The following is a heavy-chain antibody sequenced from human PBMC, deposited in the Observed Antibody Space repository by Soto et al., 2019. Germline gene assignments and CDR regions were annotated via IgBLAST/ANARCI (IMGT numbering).Heavy chain of an antibody. Sequence: QVQLVQSGAEVKKPGSSVKVSCKASGGTFSSYAISWVRQAPGQGLEWMGGIIPIFGTANYGQKFQGRVTITADESTSTAYMELSSRRSEDTAVYYCARDVSEKLTQNAFDIWGQGTMVTVSS. D-gene: IGHD1-26*01. J-gene: IGHJ3*02. V-gene: IGHV1-69*01. CDR2: IIPIFGTA. CDR1: GGTFSSYA. CDR3: ARDVSEKLTQNAFDI.